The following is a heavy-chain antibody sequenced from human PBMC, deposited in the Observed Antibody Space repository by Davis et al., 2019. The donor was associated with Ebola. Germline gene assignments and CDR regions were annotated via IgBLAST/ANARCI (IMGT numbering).Heavy chain of an antibody. CDR3: ARDITGTTLLQYYYYGMDV. D-gene: IGHD1-7*01. Sequence: SVKVSCKASGFTFTSSAMQWVRQARGQRLEWIGWIVVGSGNTNYAQKFQGRVTITRDTSASTAYMELSSLRSEDTAVNYCARDITGTTLLQYYYYGMDVWGQGTTVTVSS. CDR1: GFTFTSSA. J-gene: IGHJ6*02. V-gene: IGHV1-58*02. CDR2: IVVGSGNT.